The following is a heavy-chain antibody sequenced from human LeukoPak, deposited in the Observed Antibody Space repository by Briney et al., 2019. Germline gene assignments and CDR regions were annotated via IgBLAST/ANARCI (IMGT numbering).Heavy chain of an antibody. V-gene: IGHV1-69*01. CDR3: ARVMYYDSSGLDYAFDI. J-gene: IGHJ3*02. CDR1: GGTFSSYA. CDR2: IIPIFGTA. D-gene: IGHD3-22*01. Sequence: SVKVSFKASGGTFSSYAISWVRQAPGQGLEWMGGIIPIFGTANYAQKFQVRVTITADESTSTAYMELSSLSSEDTAVYYCARVMYYDSSGLDYAFDIWGQGTMVTVSS.